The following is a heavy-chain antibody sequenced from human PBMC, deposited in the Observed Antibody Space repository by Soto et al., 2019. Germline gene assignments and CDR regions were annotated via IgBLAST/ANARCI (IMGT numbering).Heavy chain of an antibody. CDR1: GGSISSGGYY. D-gene: IGHD3-10*01. CDR2: IYYSGST. J-gene: IGHJ4*02. V-gene: IGHV4-31*03. CDR3: ARALGFGEFAPDY. Sequence: QVQLQESGPGLVKPSQTLSLTCTVSGGSISSGGYYWSWIRQHPGKGLEWIGYIYYSGSTYYNPALPSRVTISVDTSKNQCSLKLSPVTAADTAGEYCARALGFGEFAPDYWGQGTLVTVSS.